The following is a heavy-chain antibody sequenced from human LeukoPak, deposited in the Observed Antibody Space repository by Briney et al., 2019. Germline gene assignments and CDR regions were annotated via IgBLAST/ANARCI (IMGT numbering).Heavy chain of an antibody. J-gene: IGHJ4*02. CDR3: AREDRRIQLWPSLGY. CDR1: GYTFTGYY. D-gene: IGHD5-18*01. V-gene: IGHV1-2*02. CDR2: INPNSGGT. Sequence: ASVKVSCKASGYTFTGYYMHWVRQPPGQGLEWMGWINPNSGGTNYAQKFQGRVTMTRDTSISTAYMELSRLRSDDTAVYYCAREDRRIQLWPSLGYWGQGTLVTVSS.